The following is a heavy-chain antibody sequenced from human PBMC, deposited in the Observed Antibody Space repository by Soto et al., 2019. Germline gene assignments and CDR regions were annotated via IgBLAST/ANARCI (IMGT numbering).Heavy chain of an antibody. D-gene: IGHD2-2*01. CDR3: ARRLFVVVPAANGYNYYMDV. CDR1: SGSISSSNW. V-gene: IGHV4-4*02. J-gene: IGHJ6*03. Sequence: PSGTVSLTCAVPSGSISSSNWWSWVRRPPGKGLEWIGEIYHSGSTNYNPSLNSRVTISVDKSKNQFSLKLSSVTAADTAVYYCARRLFVVVPAANGYNYYMDVWGKGTTVTVS. CDR2: IYHSGST.